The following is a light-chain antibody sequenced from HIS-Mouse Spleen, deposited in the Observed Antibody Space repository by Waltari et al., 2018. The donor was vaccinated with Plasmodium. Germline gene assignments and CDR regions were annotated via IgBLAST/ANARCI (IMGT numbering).Light chain of an antibody. CDR1: QSISSY. V-gene: IGKV1-39*01. CDR3: QQNYNAWT. Sequence: DIQMTQSPSSLSASVGDRVTITCRASQSISSYLNWYQQKPGKAPKLLIDAASSLQSGFPSRFSGSGSGKDFTLTISSLQPEDFATYYCQQNYNAWTFGQGTKVEIK. J-gene: IGKJ1*01. CDR2: AAS.